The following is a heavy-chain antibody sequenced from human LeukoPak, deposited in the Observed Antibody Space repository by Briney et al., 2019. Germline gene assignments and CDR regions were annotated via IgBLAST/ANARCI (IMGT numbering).Heavy chain of an antibody. CDR1: GFTFSSYG. CDR3: AKNGDRGAYCSGGSCYPYYYYYMDV. CDR2: ISASGGTT. V-gene: IGHV3-23*01. Sequence: GGSLRLSCAASGFTFSSYGISWVRQAPGKGLEWVSAISASGGTTYYADSVKGHFTISRDNSKNTLYLQMDSLSAEDTAVYYCAKNGDRGAYCSGGSCYPYYYYYMDVWGKGTTVTISS. D-gene: IGHD2-15*01. J-gene: IGHJ6*03.